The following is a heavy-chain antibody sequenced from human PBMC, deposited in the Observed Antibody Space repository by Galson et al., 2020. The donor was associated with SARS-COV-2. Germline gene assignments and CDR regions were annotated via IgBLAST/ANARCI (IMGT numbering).Heavy chain of an antibody. D-gene: IGHD3-10*01. CDR2: ISYDGSNK. CDR3: ARAGSGSYYLIDY. CDR1: GFTFSSYA. J-gene: IGHJ4*02. V-gene: IGHV3-30*04. Sequence: GESLKISCAASGFTFSSYAMHWVRQAPGKGLEWVAVISYDGSNKYYADPVKGRFTISRDNSKNTLYLQMNSLRAEDTAVYYCARAGSGSYYLIDYWGQGTLVTVSS.